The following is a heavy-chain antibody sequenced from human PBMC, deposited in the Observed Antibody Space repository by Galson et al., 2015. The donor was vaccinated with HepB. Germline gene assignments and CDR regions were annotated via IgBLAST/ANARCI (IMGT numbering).Heavy chain of an antibody. CDR3: ARVGVLGPYYFDY. V-gene: IGHV3-74*01. Sequence: SLRLSCAASGFTFSSYWMHWVRQAPGEGLVWVSRINSDGSVTTYADSVKGRFTISRDNTKNTLYLQMNTLGAEDTAVYYCARVGVLGPYYFDYWGQGTLVTVSS. CDR2: INSDGSVT. D-gene: IGHD3-3*01. CDR1: GFTFSSYW. J-gene: IGHJ4*02.